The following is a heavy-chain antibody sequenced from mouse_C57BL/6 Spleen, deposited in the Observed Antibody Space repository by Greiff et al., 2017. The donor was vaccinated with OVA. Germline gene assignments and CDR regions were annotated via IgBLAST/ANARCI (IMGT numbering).Heavy chain of an antibody. V-gene: IGHV5-4*01. J-gene: IGHJ2*01. CDR1: GFTFSSYA. Sequence: EVQLVESGGGLVKPGGSLKLSCAASGFTFSSYAMSWVRQTPEKRLEWVATISDGGSYTYYPDNVKGRFTISRDNAKNNLYLQMSHLKSEDTAMYYCARVLGSSYFDYWGQGTTLTVSS. D-gene: IGHD1-1*01. CDR2: ISDGGSYT. CDR3: ARVLGSSYFDY.